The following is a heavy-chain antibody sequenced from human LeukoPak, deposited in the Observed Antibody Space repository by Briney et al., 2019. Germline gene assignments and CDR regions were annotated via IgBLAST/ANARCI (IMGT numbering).Heavy chain of an antibody. D-gene: IGHD3-3*01. V-gene: IGHV3-7*01. Sequence: GGSLRLSCAASGFAFSTYWMNWVRQAPGKGREWVANIKQDGSERYYVDSVKGRFTISRDNAKNSLYMQMNSLRVEDTAVYYCAKPITISGATDAFDIWGQGTKVTVSS. CDR3: AKPITISGATDAFDI. CDR1: GFAFSTYW. CDR2: IKQDGSER. J-gene: IGHJ3*02.